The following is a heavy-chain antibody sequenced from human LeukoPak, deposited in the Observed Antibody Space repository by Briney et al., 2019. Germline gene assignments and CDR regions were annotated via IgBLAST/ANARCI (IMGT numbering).Heavy chain of an antibody. Sequence: KSSETLSLTCAVSGGSISSGGYSWSGIRQPPGKGLEWIGYSYHSGSTYYNPALKSRVTISVDRSKNQFSLKLSSVTAADTAVYYCACGGYNSNEYFQHWGQGTLVTVSS. CDR1: GGSISSGGYS. J-gene: IGHJ1*01. CDR2: SYHSGST. V-gene: IGHV4-30-2*01. D-gene: IGHD5-24*01. CDR3: ACGGYNSNEYFQH.